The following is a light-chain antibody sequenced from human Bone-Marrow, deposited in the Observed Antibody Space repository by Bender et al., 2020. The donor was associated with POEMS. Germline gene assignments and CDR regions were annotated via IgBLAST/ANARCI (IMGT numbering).Light chain of an antibody. V-gene: IGLV2-14*03. CDR1: SSDVGGYDY. CDR2: DVS. CDR3: QVWDSGSIHPV. J-gene: IGLJ1*01. Sequence: QSALTQPASVSGSPGQSITISCTGTSSDVGGYDYVSWYRQYPGKVPKLMIYDVSNRPSGIPERFSGSNSGNTATLTISRVEAGDEADYYCQVWDSGSIHPVFGTGTKVTVL.